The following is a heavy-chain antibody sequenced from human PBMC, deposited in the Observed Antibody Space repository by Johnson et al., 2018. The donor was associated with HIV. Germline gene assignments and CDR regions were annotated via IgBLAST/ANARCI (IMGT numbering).Heavy chain of an antibody. CDR2: LYSGGST. Sequence: VQLVESGGGLVQPGGSLRLSCAASGFTFSSYWMSWVRQAPGKGLEWVSVLYSGGSTYYADSVKGRFTTSRDNSTNTLYLKMNSLRAEDTAVYYCAKDRASIAAALDAFDIWGQGTMVTVSS. V-gene: IGHV3-66*01. D-gene: IGHD6-13*01. J-gene: IGHJ3*02. CDR1: GFTFSSYW. CDR3: AKDRASIAAALDAFDI.